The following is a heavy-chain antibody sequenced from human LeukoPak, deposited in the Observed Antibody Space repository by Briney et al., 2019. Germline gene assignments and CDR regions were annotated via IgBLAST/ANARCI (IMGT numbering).Heavy chain of an antibody. V-gene: IGHV3-48*04. J-gene: IGHJ5*02. Sequence: PGGPRRLPGTPLGSPFSTRNMTGFRRARGRGRGGISYIDGNGGTTHYADSVGGRFTISRDNAKNSLYLQMNSLRVEDSALYYCARGYGSSWLHSWGPGTLVTVSS. CDR3: ARGYGSSWLHS. D-gene: IGHD6-13*01. CDR2: IDGNGGTT. CDR1: GSPFSTRN.